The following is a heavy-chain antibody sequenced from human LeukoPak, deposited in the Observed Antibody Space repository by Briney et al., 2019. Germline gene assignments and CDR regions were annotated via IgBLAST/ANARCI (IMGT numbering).Heavy chain of an antibody. CDR1: GFTFSSYA. D-gene: IGHD4-17*01. V-gene: IGHV3-30*04. Sequence: GRSLRLSCAASGFTFSSYAMHWVRQAPGKGLEWVAVISYDGSKKYYADSVKGRFTISRDNAKNSLYLQMNSLRAEDTAVYYCAREVGDYAFDYWGQGTLVTVSS. J-gene: IGHJ4*02. CDR3: AREVGDYAFDY. CDR2: ISYDGSKK.